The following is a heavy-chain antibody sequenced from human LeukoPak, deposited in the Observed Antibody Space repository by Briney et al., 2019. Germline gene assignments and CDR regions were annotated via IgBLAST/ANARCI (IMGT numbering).Heavy chain of an antibody. D-gene: IGHD6-13*01. J-gene: IGHJ5*02. CDR1: GGSISSYY. Sequence: SEPLSLTCTVSGGSISSYYWSWIRQPPGKGLEWIGFIFYSGSTNYNPSLKSRVTISVDTPKNQFSLKLSSVTAADTAVYYCARLPYSSRSWFDPWGQGTLVTVSS. CDR3: ARLPYSSRSWFDP. CDR2: IFYSGST. V-gene: IGHV4-59*08.